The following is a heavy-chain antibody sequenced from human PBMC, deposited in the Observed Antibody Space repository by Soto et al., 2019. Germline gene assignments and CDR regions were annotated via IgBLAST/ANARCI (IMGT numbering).Heavy chain of an antibody. CDR1: GGSISSSSYY. CDR3: ASLRFLEWLSPHYYGMDV. J-gene: IGHJ6*02. V-gene: IGHV4-39*01. Sequence: PSETLSLTCTVSGGSISSSSYYWGWIRQPPGKGLEWIGSIYYSGSTYYNPSLKSRVTISVDTSKNQFSLKPSSVTAADTAVYYCASLRFLEWLSPHYYGMDVWGQGTTVTVSS. D-gene: IGHD3-3*01. CDR2: IYYSGST.